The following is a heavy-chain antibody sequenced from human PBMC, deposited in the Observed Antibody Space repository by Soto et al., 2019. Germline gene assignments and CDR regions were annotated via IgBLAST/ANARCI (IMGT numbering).Heavy chain of an antibody. CDR1: GFTFTGSA. Sequence: SVKVSCKASGFTFTGSAVQWVRQARGQRLEWIGWIVVGSGNTNYAQNFQERVTITRDMSTSTVYMELSSLRSEDTAVYYCARQTGDAVYAILRLTVAFDIWGQGTMVTVSS. V-gene: IGHV1-58*01. J-gene: IGHJ3*02. CDR2: IVVGSGNT. CDR3: ARQTGDAVYAILRLTVAFDI. D-gene: IGHD2-8*01.